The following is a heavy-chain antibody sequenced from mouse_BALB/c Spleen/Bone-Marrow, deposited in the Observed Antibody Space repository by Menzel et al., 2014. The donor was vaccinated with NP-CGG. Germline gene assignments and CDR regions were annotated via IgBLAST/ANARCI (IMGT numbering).Heavy chain of an antibody. CDR3: ARHLYGNYGAMDY. CDR1: GFTFSDYY. J-gene: IGHJ4*01. Sequence: DVKLVESGGGLVQPGGSLKLSCATSGFTFSDYYMYWVRQTPEKRLEWVAYISNGGGSTYYPDTVKGRFTISRDSAKNTLYLQMSRLKSEDTAMYYRARHLYGNYGAMDYWGQGTSVTVSS. D-gene: IGHD2-1*01. V-gene: IGHV5-12*02. CDR2: ISNGGGST.